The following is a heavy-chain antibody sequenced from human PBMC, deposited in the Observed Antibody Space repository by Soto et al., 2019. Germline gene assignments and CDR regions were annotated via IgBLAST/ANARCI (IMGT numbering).Heavy chain of an antibody. V-gene: IGHV1-69*06. Sequence: QVPLEQSGSEVKKSGSSVKVSCKASGYSFSSHAVSWVRQAPGQGLEWMGGIIPVFGTPSYAQKFQGRVTISADKSTNTSSLKLRSLRSEDTAVYYCARGGALSTSWYWGDGLDSWGQGTQVTVSS. CDR1: GYSFSSHA. D-gene: IGHD6-13*01. CDR3: ARGGALSTSWYWGDGLDS. CDR2: IIPVFGTP. J-gene: IGHJ4*02.